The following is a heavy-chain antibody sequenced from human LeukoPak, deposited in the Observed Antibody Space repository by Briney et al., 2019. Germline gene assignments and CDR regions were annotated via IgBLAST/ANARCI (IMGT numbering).Heavy chain of an antibody. CDR3: ASALGAGTFGPLSVFDY. CDR2: ISGGGASTLT. V-gene: IGHV3-23*01. D-gene: IGHD6-19*01. CDR1: GFTFTTYV. Sequence: GGSLRLSCAASGFTFTTYVMSWVRQAPGKGLEWVSVISGGGASTLTYYAECGKGSLTIDRDKYKNTLFMKMNSVRDEDTAVRYCASALGAGTFGPLSVFDYWGQGTLVTVSS. J-gene: IGHJ4*02.